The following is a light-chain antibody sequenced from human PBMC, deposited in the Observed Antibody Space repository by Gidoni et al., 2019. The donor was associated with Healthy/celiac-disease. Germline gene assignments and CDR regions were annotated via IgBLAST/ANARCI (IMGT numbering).Light chain of an antibody. Sequence: EIVMTQSPATLSVSPGERATLSCRASQSVSSNLAWYQQNPGQAPRLLIYGASTRATGIPALFSGSGSGTEFTLTISILHSEDFAFYCCQQYNNWPPWTFGQGTKVEIK. V-gene: IGKV3-15*01. CDR1: QSVSSN. CDR2: GAS. CDR3: QQYNNWPPWT. J-gene: IGKJ1*01.